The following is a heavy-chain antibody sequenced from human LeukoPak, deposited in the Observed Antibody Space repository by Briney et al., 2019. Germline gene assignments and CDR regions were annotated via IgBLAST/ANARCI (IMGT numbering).Heavy chain of an antibody. J-gene: IGHJ4*02. CDR2: IYYRGST. Sequence: ENLSLTCTGYGGCITSYYGTGMRQPPGKGLEWIGYIYYRGSTNYNPALKSRVTRAGETSKEQFSPKLTSVTAADTAVHYCARATKNVVELASIAFFGNWGQATLVTVSS. CDR1: GGCITSYY. D-gene: IGHD2-15*01. CDR3: ARATKNVVELASIAFFGN. V-gene: IGHV4-59*01.